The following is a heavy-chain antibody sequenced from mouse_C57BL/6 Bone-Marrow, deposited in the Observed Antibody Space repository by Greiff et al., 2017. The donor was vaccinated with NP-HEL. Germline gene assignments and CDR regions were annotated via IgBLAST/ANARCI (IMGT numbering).Heavy chain of an antibody. V-gene: IGHV3-6*01. J-gene: IGHJ3*01. CDR2: ISYDGSN. CDR3: AREGFDYYGSSLAY. CDR1: GYSITSGYY. Sequence: EVKLQESGPGLVKPSQSLSLTCSVTGYSITSGYYWNWIRQFPGNKLEWMGYISYDGSNNYNPSLKNRISITRDTSKNQFFLKLNSVTTEYTATYYCAREGFDYYGSSLAYWGQGTLVTVSA. D-gene: IGHD1-1*01.